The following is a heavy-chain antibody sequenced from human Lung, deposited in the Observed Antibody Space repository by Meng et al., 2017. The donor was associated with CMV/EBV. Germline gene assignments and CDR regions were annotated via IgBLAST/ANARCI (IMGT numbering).Heavy chain of an antibody. CDR1: GDMFSINSAA. V-gene: IGHV6-1*01. CDR2: TYYRSKWYH. D-gene: IGHD4-23*01. CDR3: ARGINGGCGD. J-gene: IGHJ4*02. Sequence: QVQLQQSGPGLVKPSQTPPLTCVISGDMFSINSAAWHWIRQSPSRGLEWLGRTYYRSKWYHEYAVSVKSRITISPDTPKNQFSLQLNSMTPEDTAVYYCARGINGGCGDWGQGTLVTVSS.